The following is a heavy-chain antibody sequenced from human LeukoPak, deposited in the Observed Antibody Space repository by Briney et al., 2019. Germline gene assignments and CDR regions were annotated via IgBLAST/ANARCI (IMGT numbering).Heavy chain of an antibody. V-gene: IGHV1-18*01. J-gene: IGHJ5*02. CDR2: ISAYNGHT. CDR3: ARSSGSRDWFDP. CDR1: GYTFTSYG. D-gene: IGHD3-22*01. Sequence: ASVKVSCKASGYTFTSYGISWVRQAPGQGLEWTGWISAYNGHTNYAQELQGRVTMTTDTSTSTAYMELRSLRSDDTAVYYCARSSGSRDWFDPWGQGTLVTVSS.